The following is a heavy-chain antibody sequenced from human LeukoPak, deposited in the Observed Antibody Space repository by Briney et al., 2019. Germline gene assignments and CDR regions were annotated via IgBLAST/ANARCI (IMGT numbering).Heavy chain of an antibody. D-gene: IGHD6-19*01. CDR1: GGSISSYY. CDR3: PRCSDSSGWYV. CDR2: IYTSGST. J-gene: IGHJ4*02. Sequence: PSETLSLTCTVSGGSISSYYWSWVRQPAGKGLEWIGRIYTSGSTNYNRSLRRGGTMSVDTSKNQFSLKLRSVTAADPALYYCPRCSDSSGWYVWGQGTLVTVSS. V-gene: IGHV4-4*07.